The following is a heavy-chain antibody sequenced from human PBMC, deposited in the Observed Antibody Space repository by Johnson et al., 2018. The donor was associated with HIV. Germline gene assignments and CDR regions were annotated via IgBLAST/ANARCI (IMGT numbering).Heavy chain of an antibody. CDR1: RFTFDDYA. CDR3: ARATYYYDPRGYLTRPRAFDV. Sequence: VQLVESGGGVVRPGGSLRLSCETSRFTFDDYAMHWVRQAPGKGLEWVSGISWNSGSIGYADSVKGRFTISRDNAKNSLYLQMNSLSAEDTALYYCARATYYYDPRGYLTRPRAFDVWGQGTMVTVSS. V-gene: IGHV3-9*01. CDR2: ISWNSGSI. J-gene: IGHJ3*01. D-gene: IGHD3-22*01.